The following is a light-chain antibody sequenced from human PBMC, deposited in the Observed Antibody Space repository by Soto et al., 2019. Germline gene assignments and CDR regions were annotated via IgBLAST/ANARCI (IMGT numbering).Light chain of an antibody. J-gene: IGLJ1*01. V-gene: IGLV2-14*01. CDR2: DVS. Sequence: QSALTQPASVSGSPGQSITLSCTGTSSDVGNYDYVSWYQQHPGKAPKLMIYDVSNWPSGVSNRFSGSKSGNTASLTISGLQAEDEADYYCSSYTSSGADVFGTGTKLTVL. CDR3: SSYTSSGADV. CDR1: SSDVGNYDY.